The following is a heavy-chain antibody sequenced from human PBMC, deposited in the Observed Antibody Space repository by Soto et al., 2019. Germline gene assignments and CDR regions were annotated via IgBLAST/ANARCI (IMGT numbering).Heavy chain of an antibody. CDR3: ARDYRTISGAVTLYY. CDR2: SNEGSGNT. V-gene: IGHV1-3*01. D-gene: IGHD3-3*01. J-gene: IGHJ4*02. CDR1: GYTFKNYA. Sequence: QVQLVQSGPEVNRPGASVRISCRTAGYTFKNYAIHWVRQAPGKKLERMGWSNEGSGNTRYSPKYQGTMSIASDTSASTSYLVLRSLTSEYTAVYLCARDYRTISGAVTLYYWCPGNLVTVSA.